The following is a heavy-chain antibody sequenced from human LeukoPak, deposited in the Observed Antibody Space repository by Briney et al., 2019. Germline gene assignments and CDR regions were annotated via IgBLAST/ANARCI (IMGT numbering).Heavy chain of an antibody. CDR2: IYLRGNT. V-gene: IGHV4-4*02. D-gene: IGHD4-17*01. CDR3: ARGTITTVTDS. CDR1: GGPISSSNW. J-gene: IGHJ4*02. Sequence: PSGTLSLTCAISGGPISSSNWWTWVRQPPGKGLEWVGEIYLRGNTNYNPSLESRVSISVDESKTQLSLRLESVTAADTAVYYCARGTITTVTDSWGPGTLVTVSS.